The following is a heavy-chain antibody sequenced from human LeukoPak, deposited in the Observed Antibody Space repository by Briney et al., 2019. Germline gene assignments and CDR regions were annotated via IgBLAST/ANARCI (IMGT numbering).Heavy chain of an antibody. Sequence: PSETLSLTCTVSGGSISSYYWSWIRQPPGKGLEWVSVIYSGGSTYYADSVKGRFTISRDNSNNTLYLQMNSLRAEDTAVYYCARSSNWNNEYFQYWGQGTLVTVS. V-gene: IGHV3-53*01. CDR1: GGSISSYY. CDR3: ARSSNWNNEYFQY. J-gene: IGHJ1*01. CDR2: IYSGGST. D-gene: IGHD1/OR15-1a*01.